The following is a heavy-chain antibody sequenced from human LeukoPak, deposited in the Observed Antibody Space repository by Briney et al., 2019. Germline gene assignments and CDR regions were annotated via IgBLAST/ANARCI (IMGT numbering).Heavy chain of an antibody. CDR3: ARGWGLNSSGCQFDY. CDR2: INHSGST. CDR1: GGSFSGYY. J-gene: IGHJ4*02. Sequence: SETLSLTCAVYGGSFSGYYWSWIRQPPGKGLEWIGEINHSGSTNYNPSLKSRVTISVDTSKNQFSLKLSSVTAADTAVYYCARGWGLNSSGCQFDYWGQGTLVTVSS. D-gene: IGHD6-19*01. V-gene: IGHV4-34*01.